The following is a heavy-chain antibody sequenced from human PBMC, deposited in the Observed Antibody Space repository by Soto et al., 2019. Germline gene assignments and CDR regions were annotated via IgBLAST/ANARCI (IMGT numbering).Heavy chain of an antibody. CDR2: IIPIFGTA. D-gene: IGHD4-17*01. CDR3: ASEDYGGNSAPFDY. Sequence: QVQLMQSGAEVKKPGSSVKVSCKASGGTFSSYAISWVRQAPGQGLEWMGGIIPIFGTANYAQKFQGRVTITADESTSTAYMELSSLRSEDTAVYYCASEDYGGNSAPFDYWGQGTLVTVSS. CDR1: GGTFSSYA. V-gene: IGHV1-69*01. J-gene: IGHJ4*02.